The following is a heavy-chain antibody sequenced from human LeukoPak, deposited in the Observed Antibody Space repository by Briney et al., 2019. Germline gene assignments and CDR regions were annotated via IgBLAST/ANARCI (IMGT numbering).Heavy chain of an antibody. Sequence: PSETLSLTCTVSGYSISSTYCWGWIRQSPGRGLEWIGSIYHTGSTFYNPSLTSRVTISVDTSKNQFSLNLTSVTAADTAVYYCARGGASKSTIFGVALRRRTNWFDPWGQGTLVTVSS. CDR2: IYHTGST. D-gene: IGHD3-3*01. CDR3: ARGGASKSTIFGVALRRRTNWFDP. J-gene: IGHJ5*02. V-gene: IGHV4-38-2*02. CDR1: GYSISSTYC.